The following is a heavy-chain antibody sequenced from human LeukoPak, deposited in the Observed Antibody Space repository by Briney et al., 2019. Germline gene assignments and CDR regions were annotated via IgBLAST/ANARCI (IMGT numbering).Heavy chain of an antibody. J-gene: IGHJ4*02. CDR2: ISGSGGST. CDR1: GFTFSSYA. Sequence: GGSLRLSCAAAGFTFSSYAMSWVRQAPGKGLEWVSAISGSGGSTYYADSVKGRFTISRDNSKNTLYLQMNSLRAEDTAVYDFAKVLPPEHDWLPQAHYVDYWGQGTLVTVSS. CDR3: AKVLPPEHDWLPQAHYVDY. V-gene: IGHV3-23*01. D-gene: IGHD3-9*01.